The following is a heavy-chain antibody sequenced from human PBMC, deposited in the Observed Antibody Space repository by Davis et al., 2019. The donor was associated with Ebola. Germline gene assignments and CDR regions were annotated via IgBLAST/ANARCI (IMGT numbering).Heavy chain of an antibody. CDR2: ITSTGQTK. J-gene: IGHJ6*02. V-gene: IGHV3-11*01. CDR1: GFMFGDHY. D-gene: IGHD5-12*01. Sequence: GGSLRLSCATSGFMFGDHYMSWVRQAPGRGLEWIAYITSTGQTKYYADSVKGRFIISRDDAKSSVYLQMNSLRAEDTAVYYCARGGYGVYYYYYGMDVWGQGTTVTVSS. CDR3: ARGGYGVYYYYYGMDV.